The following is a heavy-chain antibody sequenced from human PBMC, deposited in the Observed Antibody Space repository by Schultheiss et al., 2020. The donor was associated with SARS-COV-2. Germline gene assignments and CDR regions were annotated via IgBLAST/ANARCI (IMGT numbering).Heavy chain of an antibody. V-gene: IGHV3-49*04. Sequence: YDMHWVRQAPGKGLEWVGFIRSKPYGGTTVYAASVQGRVTISRDDSRSIAYLQMNSLKTEDTAVYYCTRGNYDILTGYYADYWGQGTLVTVSS. CDR1: YD. CDR2: IRSKPYGGTT. CDR3: TRGNYDILTGYYADY. D-gene: IGHD3-9*01. J-gene: IGHJ4*02.